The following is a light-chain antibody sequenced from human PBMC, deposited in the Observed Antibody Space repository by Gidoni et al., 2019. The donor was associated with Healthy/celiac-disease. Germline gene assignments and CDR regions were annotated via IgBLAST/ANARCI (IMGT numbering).Light chain of an antibody. CDR1: QSVSSY. CDR3: QQRSNWHT. V-gene: IGKV3-11*01. Sequence: EMVLTQSPATLSLSPGERATLYCRASQSVSSYLAWYQQKPGKAPRLLIYDASNRATGIPARFSGSGSGTDFTLTISSLEPEDFAVYYCQQRSNWHTFGGXTKVEI. CDR2: DAS. J-gene: IGKJ4*01.